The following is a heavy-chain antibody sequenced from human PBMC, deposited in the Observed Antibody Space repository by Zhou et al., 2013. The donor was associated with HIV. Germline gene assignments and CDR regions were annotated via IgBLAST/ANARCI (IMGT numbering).Heavy chain of an antibody. J-gene: IGHJ4*02. Sequence: VQLQESGPGLVKASETLSLTCGVSGGSINGHYWNWIRQPPGGGLEWIGYIYSSGSTDYNPSFKSRVTISLDTSRNQFSLRLTSVTAADTALYYCARDNYYDTTGYFSFDYWGQGTLVTVSS. V-gene: IGHV4-59*11. CDR3: ARDNYYDTTGYFSFDY. D-gene: IGHD3-22*01. CDR1: GGSINGHY. CDR2: IYSSGST.